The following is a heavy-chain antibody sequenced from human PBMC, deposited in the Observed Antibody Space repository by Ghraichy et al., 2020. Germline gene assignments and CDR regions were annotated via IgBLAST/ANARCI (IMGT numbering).Heavy chain of an antibody. D-gene: IGHD6-6*01. CDR2: ISGSGGST. V-gene: IGHV3-23*01. Sequence: GGSLRLSCAASGFTFSSYAMSWVRQAPGKGLEWVSAISGSGGSTYYADSVKGRFTISRDNSKNTLYLQMNSLRAEDTAVYYCANVEYSSSLYYYGMDVWGQGTTVTVSS. CDR3: ANVEYSSSLYYYGMDV. CDR1: GFTFSSYA. J-gene: IGHJ6*02.